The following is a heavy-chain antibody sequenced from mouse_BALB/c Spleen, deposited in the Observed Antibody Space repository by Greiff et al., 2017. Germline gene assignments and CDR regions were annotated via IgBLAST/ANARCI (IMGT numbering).Heavy chain of an antibody. V-gene: IGHV5-6-5*01. CDR3: ARGRSYDGYYLDY. CDR1: GFTFSSYA. D-gene: IGHD2-3*01. Sequence: VQLKESGGGLVKPGGSLKLSCAASGFTFSSYAMSWVRQTPEKRLEWVASISSGGSTYYPDSVKGRFTISRDNARNILYLQMSSLRSEDTAMYYCARGRSYDGYYLDYWGQGTTLTVSS. J-gene: IGHJ2*01. CDR2: ISSGGST.